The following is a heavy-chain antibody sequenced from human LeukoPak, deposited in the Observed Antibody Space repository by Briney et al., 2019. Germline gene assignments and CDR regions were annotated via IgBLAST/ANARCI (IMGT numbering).Heavy chain of an antibody. CDR2: IYTSGST. J-gene: IGHJ4*02. D-gene: IGHD3-10*01. CDR1: GGSISSGSYY. V-gene: IGHV4-61*02. CDR3: ASRGSQHYGSGYYFDY. Sequence: PSETLSLTCTVSGGSISSGSYYWSWIRQPAGKGLEWIGRIYTSGSTNYNPSLKSRVTISVDTSKNQFSLKLSSVTAADTAVYYCASRGSQHYGSGYYFDYWGQGTLVTVSS.